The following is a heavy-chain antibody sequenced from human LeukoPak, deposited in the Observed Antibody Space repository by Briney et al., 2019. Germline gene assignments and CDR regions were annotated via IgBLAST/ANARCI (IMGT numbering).Heavy chain of an antibody. J-gene: IGHJ4*02. CDR1: GGSISSYY. D-gene: IGHD5-24*01. Sequence: SETLSLTCTVSGGSISSYYWSWIRQPPGKGLEWIGYTYYSGSTNYNPSLKSRVTISVDTSKNQFSLKLSSVTAADTAVYYCARHRRWLQSYYFDYWGQGTLVTVSS. CDR2: TYYSGST. V-gene: IGHV4-59*08. CDR3: ARHRRWLQSYYFDY.